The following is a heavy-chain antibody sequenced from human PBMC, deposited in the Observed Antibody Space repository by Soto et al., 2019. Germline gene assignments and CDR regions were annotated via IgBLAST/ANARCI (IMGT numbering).Heavy chain of an antibody. V-gene: IGHV1-8*01. CDR3: ARGGMKDTIYGVVIYYYMDV. Sequence: ASVKVSCKASGYTFTSYDINWVRQATGQGLEWMGWMNPNSGNTGYAQKFQGRVTMTKHTSIIKAYMELSSLRSEDTAVYYCARGGMKDTIYGVVIYYYMDVWGKGTTVTVSS. CDR2: MNPNSGNT. D-gene: IGHD3-3*01. CDR1: GYTFTSYD. J-gene: IGHJ6*03.